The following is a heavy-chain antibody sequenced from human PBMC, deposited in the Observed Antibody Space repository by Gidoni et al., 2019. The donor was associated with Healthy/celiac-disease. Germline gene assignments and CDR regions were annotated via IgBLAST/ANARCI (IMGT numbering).Heavy chain of an antibody. D-gene: IGHD3-10*01. CDR1: GGSISSYY. CDR3: ASRYGSGSYYSPFDY. Sequence: QVQLQESGPGLVKPSETLSLTCTVSGGSISSYYWSWIRQPPGKGLEWIGYIYYSGSTNYNPSLKSRVTISVDTSKNQFSLKLSSVTAADTAVYYCASRYGSGSYYSPFDYWGQGTLVTVSS. V-gene: IGHV4-59*01. CDR2: IYYSGST. J-gene: IGHJ4*02.